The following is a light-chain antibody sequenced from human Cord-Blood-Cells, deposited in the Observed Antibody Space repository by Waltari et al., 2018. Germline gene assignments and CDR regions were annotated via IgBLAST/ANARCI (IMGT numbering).Light chain of an antibody. CDR1: SSDVGSYNL. CDR3: CSYAGSSTWV. V-gene: IGLV2-23*01. Sequence: QSALTQPDSVSGSPGQSITISCTGTSSDVGSYNLVSWYQQHPGKAPKLMIYEGSKRPSGVSNRFAGSKSGNTASPTISGLQAEDEADYYCCSYAGSSTWVFGGGTKLTVL. CDR2: EGS. J-gene: IGLJ3*02.